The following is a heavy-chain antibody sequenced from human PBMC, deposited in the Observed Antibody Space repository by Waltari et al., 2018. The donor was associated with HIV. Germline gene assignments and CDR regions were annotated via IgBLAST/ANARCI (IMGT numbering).Heavy chain of an antibody. V-gene: IGHV1-2*02. J-gene: IGHJ4*02. CDR2: VNPDNGDT. CDR3: ASSSGNYHYF. Sequence: QVQLVKSGAEVKKPGASVKVSCRASGYSFTGLYIHWVRQAPGHGLEWMGRVNPDNGDTHYAQNFQGRLTLTRDTSFTTAYMDMSGLTSKDTAVYFCASSSGNYHYFWGQGTLVTVSS. CDR1: GYSFTGLY. D-gene: IGHD3-10*01.